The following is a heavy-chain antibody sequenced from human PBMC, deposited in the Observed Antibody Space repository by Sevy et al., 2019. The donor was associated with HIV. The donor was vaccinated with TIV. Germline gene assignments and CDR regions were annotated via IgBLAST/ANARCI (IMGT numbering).Heavy chain of an antibody. Sequence: GGSLRLSCAASGFAFTNYYAMHWVRQAPGKGLEWVALISFDESDKYYADSVKGRFTISRDNFKNTFYLQMNSLTTEDTAVYYCARPRANYVDDYFFYAMDVWGHGTTVTVSS. CDR3: ARPRANYVDDYFFYAMDV. V-gene: IGHV3-30-3*01. J-gene: IGHJ6*02. D-gene: IGHD4-17*01. CDR1: GFAFTNYYA. CDR2: ISFDESDK.